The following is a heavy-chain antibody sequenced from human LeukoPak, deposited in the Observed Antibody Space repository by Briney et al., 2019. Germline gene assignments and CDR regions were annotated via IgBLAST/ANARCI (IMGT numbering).Heavy chain of an antibody. Sequence: SETLSLTCAVHGGSFSGYYWSWIRQPPGKGLEWIGEINHSGSTNYNPSLKSRVTISVDTSKNQFSLKLSSVTAADTAVYYCARGTSYLPSYSSSIWYYYYYYMDVWGKGTTVTVSS. CDR3: ARGTSYLPSYSSSIWYYYYYYMDV. D-gene: IGHD6-13*01. CDR1: GGSFSGYY. J-gene: IGHJ6*03. CDR2: INHSGST. V-gene: IGHV4-34*01.